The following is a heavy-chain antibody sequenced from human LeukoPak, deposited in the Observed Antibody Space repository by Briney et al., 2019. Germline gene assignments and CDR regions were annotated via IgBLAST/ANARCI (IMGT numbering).Heavy chain of an antibody. J-gene: IGHJ5*02. CDR2: IKQDGSEK. D-gene: IGHD3-10*01. CDR3: ARAGRYGSGSYYDNWFDP. V-gene: IGHV3-7*01. Sequence: GGSLRLSCAASGFTSSSCWMSWVRQAPGKGLEWVANIKQDGSEKYYVDSVKGRFTISRDNAKNSLYLQMNSLRAEDTAVYYCARAGRYGSGSYYDNWFDPWGQGALVTVSS. CDR1: GFTSSSCW.